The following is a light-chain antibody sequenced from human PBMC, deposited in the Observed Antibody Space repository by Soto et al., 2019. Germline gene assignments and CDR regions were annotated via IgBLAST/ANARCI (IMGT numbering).Light chain of an antibody. CDR2: DVP. CDR3: QQYGSSGT. V-gene: IGKV3-11*01. J-gene: IGKJ1*01. Sequence: EIVLTQSPATLSLSPGERATLSCRASQSVTSYLAWYQQKPGQAPRLLIYDVPNRASGIPARFSGSGSETDFTLTISSLEPEDFAVYYCQQYGSSGTFGQGTKVDIK. CDR1: QSVTSY.